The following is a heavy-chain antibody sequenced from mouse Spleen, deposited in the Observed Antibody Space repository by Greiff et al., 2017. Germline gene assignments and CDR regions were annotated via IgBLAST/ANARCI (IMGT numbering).Heavy chain of an antibody. D-gene: IGHD4-1*01. Sequence: EVNLVESGGGLVQSGRSLRLSCATSGFTFSDFYMEWVRQAPGKGLEWIAASRNKANDYTTEYSASVKGRFIVSRDTSQSILYLQMNALRAEDTAIYYCARDSSGRFDYWGQGTTLTVSS. V-gene: IGHV7-1*01. CDR2: SRNKANDYTT. J-gene: IGHJ2*01. CDR3: ARDSSGRFDY. CDR1: GFTFSDFY.